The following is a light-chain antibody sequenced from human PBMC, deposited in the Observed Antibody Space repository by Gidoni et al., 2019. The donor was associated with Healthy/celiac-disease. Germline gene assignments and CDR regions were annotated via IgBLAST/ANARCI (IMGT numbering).Light chain of an antibody. CDR1: QGISSY. CDR2: AAS. V-gene: IGKV1-8*01. Sequence: AIRMTQSPSSFSASTGDRVTITCRASQGISSYLAWYQQKPGKAPKLLIYAASTLQSGVPSRFSGSGSGTDFTLTISCLQSEDFATYYCQQYYSYTCGFGPGTKVDIK. J-gene: IGKJ3*01. CDR3: QQYYSYTCG.